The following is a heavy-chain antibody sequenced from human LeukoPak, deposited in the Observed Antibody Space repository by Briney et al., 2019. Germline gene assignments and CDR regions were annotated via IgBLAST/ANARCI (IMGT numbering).Heavy chain of an antibody. J-gene: IGHJ5*02. V-gene: IGHV1-2*02. CDR2: INPNSGGT. CDR3: ARGRVWFDP. Sequence: GASVKVSCKASGVTFSSYAISWMRQAPGQGLEWMGWINPNSGGTNYAQKFQGRVTMTRDTSISTAYMELSRLRSDDTAVYYCARGRVWFDPWGQGTLVTVSS. CDR1: GVTFSSYA.